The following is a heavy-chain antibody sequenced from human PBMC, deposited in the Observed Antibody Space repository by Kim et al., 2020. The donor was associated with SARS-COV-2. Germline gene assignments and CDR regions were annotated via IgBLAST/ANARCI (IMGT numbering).Heavy chain of an antibody. D-gene: IGHD3-9*01. CDR3: AKDHGYYDILTGYSDFDY. Sequence: GGSLRRSCAASGFTFSSYAMSWVRQAPGKGLEWVSAISGSGGSTYYADSVKGRFTISRDNSKNTLYLQMNSLRAEDTAVYYCAKDHGYYDILTGYSDFDYWGQGTLVTVSS. J-gene: IGHJ4*02. CDR2: ISGSGGST. CDR1: GFTFSSYA. V-gene: IGHV3-23*01.